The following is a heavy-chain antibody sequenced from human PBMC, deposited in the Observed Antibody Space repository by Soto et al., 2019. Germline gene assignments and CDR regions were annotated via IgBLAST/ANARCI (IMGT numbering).Heavy chain of an antibody. J-gene: IGHJ4*02. CDR1: GFTFSIYA. D-gene: IGHD3-22*01. CDR2: MSRTGDNT. Sequence: PGGSLRLSCAASGFTFSIYAMTWVRQSPGKGLEWVSSMSRTGDNTYYADSVKGRFTISRDNSKNTLYLQMNSLRAEDTAVYYCTAEYYYDSSGYRDYWGQGTLVTVSS. V-gene: IGHV3-23*01. CDR3: TAEYYYDSSGYRDY.